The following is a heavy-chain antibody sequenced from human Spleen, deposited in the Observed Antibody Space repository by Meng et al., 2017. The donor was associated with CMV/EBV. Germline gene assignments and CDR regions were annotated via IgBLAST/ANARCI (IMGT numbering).Heavy chain of an antibody. V-gene: IGHV3-48*03. Sequence: GGSLRLSCAASGFTFSSYAMSWVRQAPGKGLEWVSYISSSASSIYYADSVKGRFTISRDNAKNSLYLQMNSLRAEDTAVYYCARDRLLNVWGQGTTVTVSS. CDR2: ISSSASSI. CDR3: ARDRLLNV. J-gene: IGHJ6*02. CDR1: GFTFSSYA. D-gene: IGHD2-21*02.